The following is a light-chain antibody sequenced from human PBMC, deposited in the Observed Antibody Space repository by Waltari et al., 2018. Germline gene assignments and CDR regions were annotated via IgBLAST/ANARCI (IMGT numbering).Light chain of an antibody. CDR2: VDM. J-gene: IGLJ2*01. CDR3: QVWDHSSDHVV. Sequence: SYVLTQPPSVSVAPGETATIRCEGNNIVSKSVNWYQQKPGQAPVLVVYVDMNRPSGIPERCSGSISGKPATLTIRRVEVGDEADYYWQVWDHSSDHVVFGGVTKLTVL. V-gene: IGLV3-21*01. CDR1: NIVSKS.